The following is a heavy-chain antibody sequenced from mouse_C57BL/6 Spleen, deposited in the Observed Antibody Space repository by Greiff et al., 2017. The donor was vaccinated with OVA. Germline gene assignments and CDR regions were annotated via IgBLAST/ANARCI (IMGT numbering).Heavy chain of an antibody. CDR1: GYSFTGYY. D-gene: IGHD2-4*01. CDR3: ARSIYYDYDVYYFDY. J-gene: IGHJ2*01. CDR2: INPSTGGT. V-gene: IGHV1-42*01. Sequence: EVMLVESGPELVKPGASVKISCKASGYSFTGYYMNWVKQSPEKSLEWIGEINPSTGGTTYNQKFKAKATLTVDKSSSTAYMQLKSLTSEDSAVYYCARSIYYDYDVYYFDYWGQGTTLTVSS.